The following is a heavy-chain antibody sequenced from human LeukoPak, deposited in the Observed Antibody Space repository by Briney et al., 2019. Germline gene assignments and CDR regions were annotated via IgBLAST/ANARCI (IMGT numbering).Heavy chain of an antibody. V-gene: IGHV3-48*03. CDR3: AREGPSGAFDI. J-gene: IGHJ3*02. Sequence: GGSLRLSCAASGLTFSSHEMNWVRQAPGKGLEWVSYISRSGSTIYYAHSVKGRFTISRDNAKNSLYLQMNSLRAEDTAVYYCAREGPSGAFDIWGQGTMVTVSS. CDR2: ISRSGSTI. CDR1: GLTFSSHE.